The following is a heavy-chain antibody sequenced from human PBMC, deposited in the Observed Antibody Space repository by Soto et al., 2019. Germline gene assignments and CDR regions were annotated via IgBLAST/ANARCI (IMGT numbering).Heavy chain of an antibody. D-gene: IGHD5-12*01. CDR1: GGSISGYY. Sequence: QVQLQQWGAGLLKPSENLSLTCADYGGSISGYYWSWIRQPPGKGLEWIGEINHSGSTNYNPSLKSRVTISVDMSKNQFSLKLSSVTAADTAVYYCNVEMATTHFDYWGQGTLVTVSS. V-gene: IGHV4-34*01. CDR3: NVEMATTHFDY. CDR2: INHSGST. J-gene: IGHJ4*02.